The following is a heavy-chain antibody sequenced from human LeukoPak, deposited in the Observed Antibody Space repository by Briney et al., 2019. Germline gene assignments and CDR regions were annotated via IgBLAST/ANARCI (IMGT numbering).Heavy chain of an antibody. D-gene: IGHD3-16*02. Sequence: SETLSLTCAVYGGSFSGYYWSWIRQPPGKGLEWIGEIDHSGSTNYNPSLKSRVTISVDTSKNQFSLKLSSVTAADTAVYYCAGTMITFGGVIVIPDWFDPWGQGTLVTVSS. V-gene: IGHV4-34*01. CDR2: IDHSGST. CDR3: AGTMITFGGVIVIPDWFDP. J-gene: IGHJ5*02. CDR1: GGSFSGYY.